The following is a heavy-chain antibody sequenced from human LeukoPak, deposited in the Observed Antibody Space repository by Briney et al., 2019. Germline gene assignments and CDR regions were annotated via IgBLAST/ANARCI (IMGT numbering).Heavy chain of an antibody. CDR1: GYTFTSYG. D-gene: IGHD3-22*01. V-gene: IGHV1-18*01. CDR2: ISAYNGNT. Sequence: ASEKVSCKASGYTFTSYGISWVRQAPGQGLEWMGWISAYNGNTNYAQKLQGRVTMTTDTSTSTAYMELRSLRSDDTAVYYCARSDSSGYLTFFDYWGQGTLVTVSS. J-gene: IGHJ4*02. CDR3: ARSDSSGYLTFFDY.